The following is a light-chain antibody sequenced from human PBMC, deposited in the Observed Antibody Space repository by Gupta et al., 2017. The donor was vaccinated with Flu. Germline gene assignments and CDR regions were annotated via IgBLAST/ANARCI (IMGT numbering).Light chain of an antibody. V-gene: IGKV3-20*01. CDR1: QSVSSSY. CDR2: GPS. Sequence: EIVLTQSPGTLSLSPGERATLSCRASQSVSSSYLAWYQQKPGQAPRLLIYGPSSRATGMPDRFSGSGAGTDFTLTISRLEPEDFAVYYCQQYGTSPYTFGQGTKLEIK. J-gene: IGKJ2*01. CDR3: QQYGTSPYT.